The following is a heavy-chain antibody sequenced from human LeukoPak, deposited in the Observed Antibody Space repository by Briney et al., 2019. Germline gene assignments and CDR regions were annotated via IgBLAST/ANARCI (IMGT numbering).Heavy chain of an antibody. CDR1: GGSISSSNW. Sequence: PSETLSLTCAVSGGSISSSNWWSWVRQAPGKGLEWVSVIYSGGSTFYADSVKGRFTISRDNSKNTLYLQMNSLRAEDTAVYYCASDSYPPEYFQHWGQGTLVTVSS. V-gene: IGHV3-66*01. CDR3: ASDSYPPEYFQH. D-gene: IGHD1-26*01. CDR2: IYSGGST. J-gene: IGHJ1*01.